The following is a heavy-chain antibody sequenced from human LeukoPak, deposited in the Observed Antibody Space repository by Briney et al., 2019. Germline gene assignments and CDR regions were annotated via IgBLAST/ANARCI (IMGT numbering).Heavy chain of an antibody. CDR1: GFTFSPYA. CDR3: ARAKRGTPVPISYYYYAMDV. V-gene: IGHV3-23*01. Sequence: PGGSLRLSCAASGFTFSPYAMNWVRQAPGKGLEWVSGVSGNGGSTHYVDSVKGRFTISRVNSDNTLYLQMDSLRVDDTAVYFCARAKRGTPVPISYYYYAMDVWGQGTTVSVSS. D-gene: IGHD6-19*01. CDR2: VSGNGGST. J-gene: IGHJ6*02.